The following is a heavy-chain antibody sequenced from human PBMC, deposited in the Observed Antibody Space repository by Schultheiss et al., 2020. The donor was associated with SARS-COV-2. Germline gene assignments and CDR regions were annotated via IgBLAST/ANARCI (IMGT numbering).Heavy chain of an antibody. CDR2: INHSGST. CDR1: GGSISSYY. CDR3: ARGGRAVVIAIRRVGLWFDP. Sequence: LSLTCTVSGGSISSYYWSWIRQPPGKGLEWIGEINHSGSTNYNPSLKSRVTISVDTSKNQFSLKLSSVTAADTAVYYCARGGRAVVIAIRRVGLWFDPWGQGTLVTVSS. V-gene: IGHV4-34*01. D-gene: IGHD2-21*01. J-gene: IGHJ5*02.